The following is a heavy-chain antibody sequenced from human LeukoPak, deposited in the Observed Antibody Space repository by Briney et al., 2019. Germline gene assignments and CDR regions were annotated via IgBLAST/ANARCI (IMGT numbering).Heavy chain of an antibody. CDR3: ARIDRAVAGTIDY. Sequence: SETLSLTCTVSGGSISSYVWSWIRQPPGKGLEWIGYIYYSGSTNYNPSLKSRVTMSVDKSKNQFSLKLSSVTAADTAVYYCARIDRAVAGTIDYWGQGTLVTVYS. CDR1: GGSISSYV. J-gene: IGHJ4*02. CDR2: IYYSGST. D-gene: IGHD6-19*01. V-gene: IGHV4-59*08.